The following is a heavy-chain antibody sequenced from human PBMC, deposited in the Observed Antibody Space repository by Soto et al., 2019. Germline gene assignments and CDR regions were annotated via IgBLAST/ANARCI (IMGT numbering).Heavy chain of an antibody. J-gene: IGHJ6*02. V-gene: IGHV3-30-3*01. CDR2: ISYDGSNK. CDR1: GFTFSSYA. Sequence: QVQLVESGGGVVQPGRSLRLSCAASGFTFSSYAMHWVRQAPGKGLEWVAVISYDGSNKYYADSVKGRFTISRDNSKNTLYLQMNSLRADDTAVYYCARDRAMVRGVIERIYGMDVWGQGTTVTVSS. CDR3: ARDRAMVRGVIERIYGMDV. D-gene: IGHD3-10*01.